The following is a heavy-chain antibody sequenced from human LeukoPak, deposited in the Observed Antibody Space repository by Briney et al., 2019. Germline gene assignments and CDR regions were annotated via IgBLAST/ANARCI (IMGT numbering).Heavy chain of an antibody. V-gene: IGHV3-7*01. D-gene: IGHD2-15*01. CDR3: ARFGMDAAIDY. CDR1: GFTFSGYW. Sequence: RGSLRLSCAASGFTFSGYWMSWVRQAPGKGLEWVATIKQDGSEKTYVDSVEGRFTSSRDNAKSSLFLQMDSLRAEDTAVYYCARFGMDAAIDYWGQGTLVTVSS. J-gene: IGHJ4*02. CDR2: IKQDGSEK.